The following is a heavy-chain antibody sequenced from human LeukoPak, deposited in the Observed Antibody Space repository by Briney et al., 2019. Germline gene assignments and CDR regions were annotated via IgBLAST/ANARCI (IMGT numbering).Heavy chain of an antibody. CDR3: ARDSGRFDVFDI. CDR1: GFTVSTNY. Sequence: PGGSLRLSCAASGFTVSTNYMSWVRQAPGKGPEWVSVIYSDGRTYYADSVKSRFTISRDNSKNTLYLQMNSLRAEDTAVYYCARDSGRFDVFDIWGQGTMVTVSS. V-gene: IGHV3-53*01. CDR2: IYSDGRT. D-gene: IGHD3-10*01. J-gene: IGHJ3*02.